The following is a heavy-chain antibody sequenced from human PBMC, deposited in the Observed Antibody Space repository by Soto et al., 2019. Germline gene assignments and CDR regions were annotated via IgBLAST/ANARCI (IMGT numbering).Heavy chain of an antibody. CDR2: IYVTGAV. J-gene: IGHJ5*02. Sequence: SATLSLTCSVSGAAINSGNYYWSWIRQVPGKGLEWIGPIYVTGAVDYNPSLRDRITISQDTSERQFSLNLRLVTAADTAVYYCARLRIATNNYKWFDPWGQGTLVTVSS. D-gene: IGHD2-21*01. CDR3: ARLRIATNNYKWFDP. V-gene: IGHV4-31*03. CDR1: GAAINSGNYY.